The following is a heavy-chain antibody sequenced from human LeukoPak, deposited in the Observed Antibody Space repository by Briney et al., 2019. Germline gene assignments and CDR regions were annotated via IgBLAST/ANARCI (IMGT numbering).Heavy chain of an antibody. J-gene: IGHJ4*02. CDR2: ISGSGGTT. CDR3: AKAYCSRPTCYSPDY. D-gene: IGHD2-2*01. Sequence: PGGSLRLSCAASGFTFSSYAMSWVRQAPGKGLGWVSLISGSGGTTYYADSVKGRFTISRDNSKSTLYLQMNSLRAEDTAVYYCAKAYCSRPTCYSPDYWGQGTLVTVSS. CDR1: GFTFSSYA. V-gene: IGHV3-23*01.